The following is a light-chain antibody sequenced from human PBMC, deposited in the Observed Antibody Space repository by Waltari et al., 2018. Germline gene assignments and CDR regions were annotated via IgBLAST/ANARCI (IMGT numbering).Light chain of an antibody. Sequence: EIVMTQSPATLSVAPGERATLSCRASQSVSSNLAWYQQQPGQAPRLLIYGASTRATGIPARFSGSWSGTEFTLTISSLQSEDFAVYYCQQYNNWPRTFGGGTKVEIK. CDR2: GAS. CDR1: QSVSSN. V-gene: IGKV3-15*01. J-gene: IGKJ4*01. CDR3: QQYNNWPRT.